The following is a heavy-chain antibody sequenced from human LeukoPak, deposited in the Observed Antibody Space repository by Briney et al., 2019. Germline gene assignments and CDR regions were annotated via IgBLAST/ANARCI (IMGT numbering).Heavy chain of an antibody. CDR1: GGSISSYY. CDR2: IYYSGST. J-gene: IGHJ4*02. CDR3: ARYSGYDYRRRYFDY. Sequence: NPSETLSLTCTVSGGSISSYYWSWIRQPPGKGLEWIGYIYYSGSTNYNPSHKSRVTISVDTSKNQFSLKLSSVTAADTAVYYCARYSGYDYRRRYFDYWGQGTLVTVSS. V-gene: IGHV4-59*01. D-gene: IGHD5-12*01.